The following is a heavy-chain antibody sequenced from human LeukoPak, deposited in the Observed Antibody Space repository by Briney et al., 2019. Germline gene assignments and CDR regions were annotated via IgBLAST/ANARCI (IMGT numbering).Heavy chain of an antibody. J-gene: IGHJ2*01. Sequence: PGGSLRLSCAASGFTFSSYGMHWVRQAPGKGLEWVAVIWYDGSNKYYADSVKGRFTISRDNSKKTLYLQMNSLRPEDTAVYYCAKDERREPRFWYFDLWGRGTLVTVSS. CDR1: GFTFSSYG. D-gene: IGHD1-26*01. CDR3: AKDERREPRFWYFDL. CDR2: IWYDGSNK. V-gene: IGHV3-30*02.